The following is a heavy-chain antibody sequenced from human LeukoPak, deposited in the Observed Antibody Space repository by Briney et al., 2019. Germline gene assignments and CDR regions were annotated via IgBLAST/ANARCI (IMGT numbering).Heavy chain of an antibody. CDR2: IIPIFGTR. CDR1: GGTFRSYA. V-gene: IGHV1-69*05. J-gene: IGHJ3*02. Sequence: SVKVSCKASGGTFRSYAISLVRQAPGQGLEWMGRIIPIFGTRNYAQKFQGRVTIITDESTSTAYMELSSLRSEDTAVYYCARDTRRQSSSGYYLMDAFDIWGQGTMVTVSS. CDR3: ARDTRRQSSSGYYLMDAFDI. D-gene: IGHD3-22*01.